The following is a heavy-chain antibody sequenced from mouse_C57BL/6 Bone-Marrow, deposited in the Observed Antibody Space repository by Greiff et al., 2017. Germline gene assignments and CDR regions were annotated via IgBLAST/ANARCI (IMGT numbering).Heavy chain of an antibody. CDR3: ARWGDYDYDWYFDV. CDR1: GYTFTDYN. V-gene: IGHV1-18*01. CDR2: INPNNGGT. J-gene: IGHJ1*03. D-gene: IGHD2-4*01. Sequence: VVKPGASVKIPCKASGYTFTDYNMAWVKQSHGKSLEWIGDINPNNGGTIYNQKFKGKATLTVDKSSSTAYMELRSLTSEDTAVYYCARWGDYDYDWYFDVWGTGTTVTVSS.